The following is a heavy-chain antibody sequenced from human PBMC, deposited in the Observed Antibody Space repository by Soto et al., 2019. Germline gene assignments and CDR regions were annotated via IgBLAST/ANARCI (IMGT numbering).Heavy chain of an antibody. CDR2: ISYDGSST. D-gene: IGHD1-26*01. V-gene: IGHV3-30*18. CDR1: GFSISDYG. Sequence: GGSLRLSCAASGFSISDYGMEWVRQAPGKGLEWVALISYDGSSTYYADSVKGRFTISRDNSKDTLFLQMTGLRREDTAVYYCAKGAGDRLSLGMDVWGQGTTVTVSS. CDR3: AKGAGDRLSLGMDV. J-gene: IGHJ6*02.